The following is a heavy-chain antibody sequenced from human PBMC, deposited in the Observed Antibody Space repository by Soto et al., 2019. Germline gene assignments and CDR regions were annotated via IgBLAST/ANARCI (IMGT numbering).Heavy chain of an antibody. CDR1: GVTFGSYA. CDR3: ARDYDPTRVPGSLDI. D-gene: IGHD3-16*01. CDR2: ISYDGSKK. J-gene: IGHJ3*02. Sequence: QVQLVESGGDVVQPGRSLRLSCAASGVTFGSYAMHWVRQAPGKGLEWVAVISYDGSKKYYADSVKGRLTISRDNSKDTLYLQINSLRAEDTAVYYCARDYDPTRVPGSLDIWGQGTMLTVSS. V-gene: IGHV3-30-3*01.